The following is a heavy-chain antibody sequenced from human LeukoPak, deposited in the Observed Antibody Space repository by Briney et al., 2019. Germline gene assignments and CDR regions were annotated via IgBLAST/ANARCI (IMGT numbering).Heavy chain of an antibody. CDR3: ARDAEGAGISVNFWFDP. CDR1: GGTFSSYA. D-gene: IGHD1-14*01. J-gene: IGHJ5*02. V-gene: IGHV1-69*13. Sequence: PRASVKVSCKASGGTFSSYAISWVRQAPGQGLEWMGGIIPIFGTANYAQKFQGRVTITADESTSTAYMELSSLRSEDTAAYYCARDAEGAGISVNFWFDPWGQGTLVTVSS. CDR2: IIPIFGTA.